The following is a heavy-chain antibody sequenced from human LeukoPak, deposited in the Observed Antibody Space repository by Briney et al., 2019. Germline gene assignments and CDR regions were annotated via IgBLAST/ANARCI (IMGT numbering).Heavy chain of an antibody. D-gene: IGHD3-10*01. Sequence: GGSLRLSCAASGFTFDGYAMHWVRHAPGKGLEWVSGISWSSGSIDYADSVKGRFTISRDNAKNSLYLQMNSLRAEDTALYYCAKEGITMVRGVEVPYYGMDVWGQGTTVTVSS. CDR1: GFTFDGYA. CDR2: ISWSSGSI. J-gene: IGHJ6*02. V-gene: IGHV3-9*01. CDR3: AKEGITMVRGVEVPYYGMDV.